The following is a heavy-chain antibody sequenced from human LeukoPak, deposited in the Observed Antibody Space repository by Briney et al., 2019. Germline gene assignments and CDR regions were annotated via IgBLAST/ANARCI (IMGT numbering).Heavy chain of an antibody. J-gene: IGHJ4*02. CDR3: EKSSWLLGGHDDY. CDR1: GFTFTSSA. V-gene: IGHV1-58*02. Sequence: ASVKVSCKASGFTFTSSAMQWVRQARGQRLEWIGWIVVGSGNTNYAQKFQERVTITRDMSTSTAYMELSSLRAEHTAVYYCEKSSWLLGGHDDYWGQGTLVTVSS. CDR2: IVVGSGNT. D-gene: IGHD2-15*01.